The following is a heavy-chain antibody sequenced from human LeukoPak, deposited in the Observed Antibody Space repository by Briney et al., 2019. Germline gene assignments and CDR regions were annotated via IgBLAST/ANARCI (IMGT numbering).Heavy chain of an antibody. CDR1: GYTFTSYY. V-gene: IGHV1-46*01. CDR3: ARDLAIAAAGYYFDY. Sequence: ASVKVSCKASGYTFTSYYMHWVRQAPGQGLEWMVIINPSGGSTSYAQKFQGRVTMTRDTSTSTVYMELSSLRSEDTAVYYCARDLAIAAAGYYFDYWGQGTLVTVSS. J-gene: IGHJ4*02. D-gene: IGHD6-13*01. CDR2: INPSGGST.